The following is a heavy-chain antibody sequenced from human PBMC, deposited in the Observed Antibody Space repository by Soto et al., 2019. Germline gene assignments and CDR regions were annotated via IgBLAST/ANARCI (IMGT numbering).Heavy chain of an antibody. V-gene: IGHV1-3*01. Sequence: ASVKVSCKASGYTFTSYAMHWVRQAPGQRLEWMGWINAGNGNTKYSQKFQGRVTITRDTSASTAYMELSSLRSEDTAVYYCARDLRSGWSGGSFDYWGQGTLVTSPQ. CDR1: GYTFTSYA. D-gene: IGHD6-19*01. CDR3: ARDLRSGWSGGSFDY. J-gene: IGHJ4*02. CDR2: INAGNGNT.